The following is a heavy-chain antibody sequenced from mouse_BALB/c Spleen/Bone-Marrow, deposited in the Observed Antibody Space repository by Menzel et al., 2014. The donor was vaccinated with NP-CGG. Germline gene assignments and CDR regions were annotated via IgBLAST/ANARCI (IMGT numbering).Heavy chain of an antibody. CDR2: IDPANGNT. D-gene: IGHD1-2*01. V-gene: IGHV14-3*02. CDR3: ARYRHYYGYWYFDV. Sequence: EVQLQQSGAEPVKPGASVKLSCTASGFNIKDTYMHWVKQRPEQGLEWIGRIDPANGNTKYDPKFQGKATITADTSSNTAYLQLSSLTSEDTAVYYGARYRHYYGYWYFDVWGAGTTVTVSS. J-gene: IGHJ1*01. CDR1: GFNIKDTY.